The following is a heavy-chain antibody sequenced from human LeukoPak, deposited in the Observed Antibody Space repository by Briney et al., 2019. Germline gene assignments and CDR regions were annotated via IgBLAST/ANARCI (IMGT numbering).Heavy chain of an antibody. CDR2: ISYDGSEQ. V-gene: IGHV3-30*04. D-gene: IGHD3-10*01. CDR1: GFTFSSYD. Sequence: PGGSLRLSCAASGFTFSSYDVHWVRQAPGKGLEWVADISYDGSEQYYVDSVKGRFTISRDNSRNTLYLQMHGLRAEDTAVYYCARDLVAASGSYRSYGMDVWGQGTTVTVSS. CDR3: ARDLVAASGSYRSYGMDV. J-gene: IGHJ6*02.